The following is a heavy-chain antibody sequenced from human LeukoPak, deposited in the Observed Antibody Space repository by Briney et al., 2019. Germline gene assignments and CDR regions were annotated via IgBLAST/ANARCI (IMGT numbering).Heavy chain of an antibody. CDR3: AKNKELMVFVY. CDR1: GFTFSSYA. CDR2: ISGSGGST. V-gene: IGHV3-23*01. Sequence: PGGSLRLSCAASGFTFSSYAMSWVRQAPGKGLECVSAISGSGGSTYYADSVKGRFTISRDNSKSTLYLQMNSLRAEDTAVYYCAKNKELMVFVYWGQGTLVTVSS. D-gene: IGHD2-8*01. J-gene: IGHJ4*02.